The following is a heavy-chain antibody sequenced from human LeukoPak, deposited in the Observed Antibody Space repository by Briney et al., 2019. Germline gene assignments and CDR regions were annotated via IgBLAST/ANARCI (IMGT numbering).Heavy chain of an antibody. D-gene: IGHD3-10*01. CDR3: AKDIGRWFGELYDAFDI. J-gene: IGHJ3*02. Sequence: PGGSLRLSCAASGFTFDDYGMSWVRQAPGKGLEWVSLISGDGGSTYYADSVKGRFTISRDNSKNSLYLQMNSLRTEDTALYYCAKDIGRWFGELYDAFDIWGQGTMVTVSS. CDR2: ISGDGGST. CDR1: GFTFDDYG. V-gene: IGHV3-43*02.